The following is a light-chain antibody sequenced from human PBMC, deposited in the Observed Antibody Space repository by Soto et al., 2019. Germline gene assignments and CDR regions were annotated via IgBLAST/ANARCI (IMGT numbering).Light chain of an antibody. J-gene: IGKJ3*01. V-gene: IGKV3D-15*01. CDR1: QSVSTN. Sequence: EIVMTQSPATLSVSPGERDTLSCRASQSVSTNLAWYQQKPGQAPRLLLYGVSTRATGIPARFSGSGSGTEFTLTISSLQSEDFAIYYCQQYNNWPRTFGPGTKVDFK. CDR2: GVS. CDR3: QQYNNWPRT.